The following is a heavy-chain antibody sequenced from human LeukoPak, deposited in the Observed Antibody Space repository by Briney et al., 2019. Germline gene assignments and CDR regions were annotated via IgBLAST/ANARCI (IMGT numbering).Heavy chain of an antibody. J-gene: IGHJ4*02. CDR1: GFTFSSYT. CDR3: ASEGSTSG. Sequence: PGGSLRLSCAASGFTFSSYTMYWVRQAPGKGLEWVSGISSSGSNTYYADSVKGRFTISRDNAKNSLYLQMNSLRAEDTAVYYCASEGSTSGWGQGTLVTVSS. D-gene: IGHD2-2*01. V-gene: IGHV3-21*01. CDR2: ISSSGSNT.